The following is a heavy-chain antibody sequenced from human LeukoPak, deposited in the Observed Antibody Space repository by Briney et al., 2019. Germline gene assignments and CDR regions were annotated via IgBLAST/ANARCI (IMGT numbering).Heavy chain of an antibody. J-gene: IGHJ3*02. CDR3: ARVASGYDVFDI. CDR2: IYYSGST. Sequence: PSETLSLTCTVSGGSVSSGSYYWSWIRQPPGKGLEWIGYIYYSGSTNYNPSLKSRVTISVDTSKNQFSLKLSSVTAADTAVFYYARVASGYDVFDIWGQGTMVTVSS. V-gene: IGHV4-61*01. D-gene: IGHD3-3*01. CDR1: GGSVSSGSYY.